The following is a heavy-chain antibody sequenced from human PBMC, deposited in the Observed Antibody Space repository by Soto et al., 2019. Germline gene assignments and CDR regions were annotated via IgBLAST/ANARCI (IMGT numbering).Heavy chain of an antibody. D-gene: IGHD3-22*01. CDR2: IIPIFGTA. CDR1: GYTFSSYG. V-gene: IGHV1-69*13. J-gene: IGHJ3*02. Sequence: QVQLVQSGAEVKKPGASVKVSCKASGYTFSSYGFSWVRQAPGQGLEWMGWIIPIFGTANYAQKFQGRVTITADESTSTAYMELSSLRSEDTAVYYCARGREVVITSSSLDAFDIWGQGTMVTVSS. CDR3: ARGREVVITSSSLDAFDI.